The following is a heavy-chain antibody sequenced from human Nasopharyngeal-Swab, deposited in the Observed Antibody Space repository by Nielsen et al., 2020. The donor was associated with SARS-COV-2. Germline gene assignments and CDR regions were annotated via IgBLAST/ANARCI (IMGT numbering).Heavy chain of an antibody. CDR2: ISHNSRT. CDR3: AKEGATGWFDP. V-gene: IGHV4-59*11. J-gene: IGHJ5*02. Sequence: SETLSLTCTVSGVSITSQYWSWIRQPPGKGLEWIGYISHNSRTSYNPSLKSRVTMFMDTSKNQFSLRLTSVTAADTAVYYCAKEGATGWFDPCGQGTLVTVSS. CDR1: GVSITSQY.